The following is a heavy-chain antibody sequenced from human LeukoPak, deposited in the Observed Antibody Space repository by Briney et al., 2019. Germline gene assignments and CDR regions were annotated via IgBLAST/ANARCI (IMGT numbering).Heavy chain of an antibody. CDR3: ARDGAYWYFDL. CDR1: GYTFTGYY. D-gene: IGHD3-16*01. V-gene: IGHV1-69*06. Sequence: ASVKVSCKASGYTFTGYYMHWVRQAPGQGLEWMGGIIPIFGTANYAQKFQGRVTITADKSTSTAYMELSSLRSEDTAVYYCARDGAYWYFDLWGRGTLVTVSS. CDR2: IIPIFGTA. J-gene: IGHJ2*01.